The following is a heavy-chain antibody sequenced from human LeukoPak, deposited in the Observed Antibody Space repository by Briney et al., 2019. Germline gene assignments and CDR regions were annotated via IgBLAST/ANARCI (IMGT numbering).Heavy chain of an antibody. CDR1: GFTFDDYA. CDR2: ISWNSGSI. CDR3: AKDIGIYGSGSYLDY. Sequence: GGSLRLSCAASGFTFDDYAMHWVRQAPGKGLEWVSGISWNSGSIGYADSVKGRFTISRDNAKNSLYLQMNSLRAEDTALYYCAKDIGIYGSGSYLDYWGQGTLVTVSS. V-gene: IGHV3-9*01. D-gene: IGHD3-10*01. J-gene: IGHJ4*02.